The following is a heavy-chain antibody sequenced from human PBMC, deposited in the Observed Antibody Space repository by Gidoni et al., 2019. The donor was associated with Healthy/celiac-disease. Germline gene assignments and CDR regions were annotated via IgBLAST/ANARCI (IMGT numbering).Heavy chain of an antibody. CDR3: ARGKGSSTSCYPY. V-gene: IGHV4-34*01. CDR2: INHSGST. D-gene: IGHD2-2*01. Sequence: QVQLQQWGAGLLKPSETLSLTCAVYGGSFSGYYWSWIRQPPGKGREWIGEINHSGSTNYNPSLRSRVTISVDTSKNQFSLKLSSVTAADTAVYYCARGKGSSTSCYPYWGQGTLVTVSS. CDR1: GGSFSGYY. J-gene: IGHJ4*02.